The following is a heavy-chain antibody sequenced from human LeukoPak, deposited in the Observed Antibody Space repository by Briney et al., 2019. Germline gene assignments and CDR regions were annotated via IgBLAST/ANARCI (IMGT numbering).Heavy chain of an antibody. Sequence: GGSLRLSCAASGFTFSSYAMHWARQAPGKGLEWVAVISYDGSNKYYADSVKGRFTISRDNSKNTLYLQMNSLRAEDTAVYYCARGDRYYYYYMDVWGKGTTVTVSS. CDR3: ARGDRYYYYYMDV. CDR1: GFTFSSYA. V-gene: IGHV3-30-3*01. J-gene: IGHJ6*03. CDR2: ISYDGSNK.